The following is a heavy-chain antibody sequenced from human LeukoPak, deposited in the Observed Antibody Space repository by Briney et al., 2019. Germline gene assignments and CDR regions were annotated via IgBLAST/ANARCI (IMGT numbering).Heavy chain of an antibody. V-gene: IGHV4-59*01. D-gene: IGHD4-17*01. J-gene: IGHJ3*02. Sequence: SETLSLTCTVSGGSISSYYWSWIRQPPGKGLEWIGYIYYSGSTNYNPSLKSRVTISVDTSRNQFSLKLSSVTAADTAVYYCARGPRPTGDGAFDIWGQGTMVTVSS. CDR1: GGSISSYY. CDR3: ARGPRPTGDGAFDI. CDR2: IYYSGST.